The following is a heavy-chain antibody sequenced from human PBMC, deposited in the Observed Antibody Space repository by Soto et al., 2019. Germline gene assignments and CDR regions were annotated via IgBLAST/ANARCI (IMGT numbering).Heavy chain of an antibody. V-gene: IGHV3-53*01. CDR1: WFTVSSNY. CDR3: ARDKWLDCSGGSCHHDAFDI. D-gene: IGHD2-15*01. J-gene: IGHJ3*02. CDR2: IYSGGST. Sequence: TGGSLRLSCAASWFTVSSNYMSWVRQAPGKGLEWVSVIYSGGSTYYADSVKGRFTISRDNSKNTLYLQMNSLRAEDTAVYYCARDKWLDCSGGSCHHDAFDIWGQGTMVTVSS.